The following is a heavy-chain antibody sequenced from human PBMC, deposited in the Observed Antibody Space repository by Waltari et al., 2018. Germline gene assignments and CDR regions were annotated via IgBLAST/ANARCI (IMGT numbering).Heavy chain of an antibody. CDR1: GGSISSGSYY. V-gene: IGHV4-61*02. Sequence: QVQLQESGPGLVKPSQTLSLTCTVSGGSISSGSYYWSWIRQPAGKGLEWIGRIYTSGRTNYNPSLKSRVTISIDTSKNQFSLKLSSVTAADTAVYYCARDAGFYDILTGNWGQGTLVTVSS. D-gene: IGHD3-9*01. J-gene: IGHJ4*02. CDR3: ARDAGFYDILTGN. CDR2: IYTSGRT.